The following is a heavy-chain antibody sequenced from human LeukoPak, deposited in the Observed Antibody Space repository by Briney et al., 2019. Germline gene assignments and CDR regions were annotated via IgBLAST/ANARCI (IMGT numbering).Heavy chain of an antibody. CDR1: GVSFSGYY. CDR2: INHSGST. J-gene: IGHJ4*02. D-gene: IGHD3-10*01. V-gene: IGHV4-34*01. CDR3: ARRAGGSGSYRY. Sequence: SETLSLTCAVYGVSFSGYYWSWIRQPPGKGLEWIGEINHSGSTNYNPSLKSRVTISVDTSKNQFSLKLSSVTAADTAVYYCARRAGGSGSYRYWGQGTLVTVSS.